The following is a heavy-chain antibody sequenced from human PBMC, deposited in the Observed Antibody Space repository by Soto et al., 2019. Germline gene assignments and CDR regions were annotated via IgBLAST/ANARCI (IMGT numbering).Heavy chain of an antibody. D-gene: IGHD1-7*01. CDR2: MNPNSGNT. CDR3: ARERTGTTSNWFDP. J-gene: IGHJ5*02. Sequence: QVQLVQSGAEVKKPGASVKVSCKASGYTFTSYDINWVRQATGHGLEWMGWMNPNSGNTVYAQKFQGRVTMTRDTPISTAYMELSSLRSEDTAVYYCARERTGTTSNWFDPWGQGTLVTVSS. V-gene: IGHV1-8*01. CDR1: GYTFTSYD.